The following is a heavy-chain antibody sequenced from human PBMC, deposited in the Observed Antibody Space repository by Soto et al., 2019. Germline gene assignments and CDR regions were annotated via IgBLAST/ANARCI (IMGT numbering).Heavy chain of an antibody. CDR3: AKDFNNWFDP. CDR1: GFIFSTYG. J-gene: IGHJ5*02. CDR2: ISYDGSDK. V-gene: IGHV3-30*18. Sequence: QLQLVQSGGGVVQPGRSLRLSCAASGFIFSTYGMHWVRQAPGKGLEWVAVISYDGSDKYYGDSVKGRFTISRDNSKNTLYLQMNSLRAEDTAVYYCAKDFNNWFDPWGQGTLVTVSS.